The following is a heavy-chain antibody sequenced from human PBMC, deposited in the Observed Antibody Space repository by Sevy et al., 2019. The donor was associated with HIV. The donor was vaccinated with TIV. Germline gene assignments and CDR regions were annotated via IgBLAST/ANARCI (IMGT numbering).Heavy chain of an antibody. V-gene: IGHV1-2*02. CDR1: GYTFTGFY. CDR3: ARDRRHYGSGKYYDLPDY. CDR2: INPSSGGT. J-gene: IGHJ4*02. Sequence: ASVKVSCKASGYTFTGFYIHWVRHVPGQGLEWMGWINPSSGGTKYAQKFHDRVTMTRDTSITTACMELRRLRSDDTAISYCARDRRHYGSGKYYDLPDYWGQGTLVTVSS. D-gene: IGHD3-10*01.